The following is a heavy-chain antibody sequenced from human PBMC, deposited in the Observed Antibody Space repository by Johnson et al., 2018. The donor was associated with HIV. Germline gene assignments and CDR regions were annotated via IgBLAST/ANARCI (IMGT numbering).Heavy chain of an antibody. CDR3: AKTEDAFDI. V-gene: IGHV3-30-3*02. J-gene: IGHJ3*02. CDR1: GFTFSSYA. Sequence: VQLVESGGGLVQPGESLRLSCVASGFTFSSYAMHWVRQAPGKGLEWVAVISYDGSNKYYADSVKGRFTISRDNSKNTLYLQMNSLRAEDTAVYYCAKTEDAFDIWGQGTMVTVSS. CDR2: ISYDGSNK.